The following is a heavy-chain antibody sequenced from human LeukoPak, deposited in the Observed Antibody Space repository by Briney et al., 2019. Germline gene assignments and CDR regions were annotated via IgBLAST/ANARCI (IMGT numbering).Heavy chain of an antibody. V-gene: IGHV4-34*01. Sequence: SETLSLTCAVYGGSFSGYYWSWIRQPPGKGLEWIGEINHSGSTNYNPSLKSRVTISVDTSKNQFSLKLSSVTAADTAVYYCAGDHNQYYYGSGVSGGWFDPWGQGTLVTVSS. CDR1: GGSFSGYY. CDR3: AGDHNQYYYGSGVSGGWFDP. J-gene: IGHJ5*02. D-gene: IGHD3-10*01. CDR2: INHSGST.